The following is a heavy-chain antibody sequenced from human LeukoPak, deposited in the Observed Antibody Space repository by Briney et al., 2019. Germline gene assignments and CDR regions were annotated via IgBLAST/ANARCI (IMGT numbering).Heavy chain of an antibody. CDR1: GGSISSYY. CDR3: ARGRDSAGLRRNWFDP. V-gene: IGHV4-59*01. D-gene: IGHD3-16*01. CDR2: IYYSGST. J-gene: IGHJ5*02. Sequence: SETLSLTCTVSGGSISSYYWSWIRQPPGKGLGWIGYIYYSGSTNYNPSLKSRVTISVDTSKNQFSLKLSSVTAADTAVYYCARGRDSAGLRRNWFDPWGQGTLVTVSS.